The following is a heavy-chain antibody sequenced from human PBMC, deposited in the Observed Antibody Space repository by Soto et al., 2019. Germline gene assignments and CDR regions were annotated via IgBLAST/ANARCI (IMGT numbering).Heavy chain of an antibody. V-gene: IGHV4-39*01. Sequence: QKQLQESGPGLLKPSETLSLTCTVSGGSISSASYYWGWIRQRPGKGLEWIGNIYYSGSTYYNPSLKSRVTASVDTSNNQCSRRLTSVTAADTAVYYFARFMIRSRIDHWGQGTLVTVSS. J-gene: IGHJ4*02. CDR1: GGSISSASYY. CDR3: ARFMIRSRIDH. D-gene: IGHD3-22*01. CDR2: IYYSGST.